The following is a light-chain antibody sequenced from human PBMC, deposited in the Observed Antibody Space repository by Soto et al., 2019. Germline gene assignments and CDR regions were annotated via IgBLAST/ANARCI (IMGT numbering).Light chain of an antibody. CDR2: GAS. J-gene: IGKJ1*01. Sequence: IQMTQSPSSLSASVGDRVTITCRASQGISNELGWYQQRPGKAPKVLIYGASNLQSGVPSRFSGSASGTDFTLTISCLQPEDFAPYYCRQDYTYPWTFGLGTTVEMK. V-gene: IGKV1-6*01. CDR3: RQDYTYPWT. CDR1: QGISNE.